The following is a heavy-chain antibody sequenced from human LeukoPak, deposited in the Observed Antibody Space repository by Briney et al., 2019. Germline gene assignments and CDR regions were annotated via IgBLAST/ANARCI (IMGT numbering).Heavy chain of an antibody. CDR3: ARARSGYSSSPSATFDY. CDR1: GFTFSSYS. V-gene: IGHV3-48*01. Sequence: GGSLRLSCAASGFTFSSYSMNWVRQAPGKGLEWVSYISSSSSTIYYADSVKGRFTISRDNAKNSLYLQMNSLRAEDTAVYYCARARSGYSSSPSATFDYWGQGTLVTVST. D-gene: IGHD6-6*01. CDR2: ISSSSSTI. J-gene: IGHJ4*02.